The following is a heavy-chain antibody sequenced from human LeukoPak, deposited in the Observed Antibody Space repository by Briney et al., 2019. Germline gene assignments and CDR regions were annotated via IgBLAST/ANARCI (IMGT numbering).Heavy chain of an antibody. J-gene: IGHJ4*02. CDR3: ARSSSGYPYYFDY. Sequence: PGGSLRLSCAASGFTFSSYSMNWVRQAPGEGLGWVSSISSSSSYIYYADSVKGRFTISRDNAKNSLYLQMNSLRAEDTAVYYCARSSSGYPYYFDYWGQGTLVTVSS. D-gene: IGHD3-22*01. CDR1: GFTFSSYS. V-gene: IGHV3-21*01. CDR2: ISSSSSYI.